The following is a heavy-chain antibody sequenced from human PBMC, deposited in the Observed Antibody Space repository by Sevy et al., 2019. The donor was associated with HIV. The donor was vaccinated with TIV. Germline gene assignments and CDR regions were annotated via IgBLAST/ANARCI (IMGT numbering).Heavy chain of an antibody. CDR2: ISNSGTTI. D-gene: IGHD4-17*01. CDR1: GFSFSSYE. J-gene: IGHJ4*02. V-gene: IGHV3-48*03. CDR3: ARDLPPSATTVAHFDC. Sequence: GGSLRLSCAASGFSFSSYEMNWVRQAPGKGLEWVSYISNSGTTISYSGSVRGRFTISRDNARNLLYLQMNSLRAEDTAVYYCARDLPPSATTVAHFDCWGQGTLVTVSS.